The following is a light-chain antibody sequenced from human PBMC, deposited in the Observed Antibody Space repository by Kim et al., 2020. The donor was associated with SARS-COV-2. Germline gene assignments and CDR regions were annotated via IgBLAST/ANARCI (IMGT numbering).Light chain of an antibody. CDR1: QSVSSY. Sequence: EIVLTQSPATLSLSPGERATLSCRASQSVSSYLAWYQQKPGQAPRLLIYDASNRATGIPARFSGSGSGTDFTLTISSVEPEDFAVHYCQERSDWALTFGRGDKVD. J-gene: IGKJ3*01. CDR2: DAS. CDR3: QERSDWALT. V-gene: IGKV3-11*01.